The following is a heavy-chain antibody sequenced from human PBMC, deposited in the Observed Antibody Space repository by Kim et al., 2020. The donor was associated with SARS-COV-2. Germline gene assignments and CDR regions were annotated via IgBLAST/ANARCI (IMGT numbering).Heavy chain of an antibody. Sequence: RKSRVATSVDTSKNQFSLKLGSVTAADTAVYYCARGLKTSGWYRYYGMDVWGQGTTVTVSS. V-gene: IGHV4-34*01. CDR3: ARGLKTSGWYRYYGMDV. D-gene: IGHD6-19*01. J-gene: IGHJ6*02.